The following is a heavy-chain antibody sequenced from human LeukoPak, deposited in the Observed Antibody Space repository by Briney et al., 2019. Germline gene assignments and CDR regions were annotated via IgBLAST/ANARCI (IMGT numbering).Heavy chain of an antibody. CDR3: ATIAGPGPDDAFDI. CDR2: LSGSGGST. CDR1: GFTFSSYA. Sequence: GGSLRLSCAASGFTFSSYAMSWVRQAPGKGLDWVSTLSGSGGSTYYADSAKGRFTISRDNSKNTLYLQMNSLGAEDTAVYYCATIAGPGPDDAFDIWGQGTMVTVSS. J-gene: IGHJ3*02. V-gene: IGHV3-23*01.